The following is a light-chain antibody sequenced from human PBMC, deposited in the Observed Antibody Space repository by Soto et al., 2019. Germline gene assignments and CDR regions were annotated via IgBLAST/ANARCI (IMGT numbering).Light chain of an antibody. CDR3: ELSNSHWCT. V-gene: IGKV1-5*01. J-gene: IGKJ1*01. Sequence: TCRSSQGISRWLAWYQQKPGKAPKLLIYDASSLESGVPSRFTGSGSGSEFTLTICGLQPDDFASYCCELSNSHWCTFGQGTKVDIK. CDR2: DAS. CDR1: QGISRW.